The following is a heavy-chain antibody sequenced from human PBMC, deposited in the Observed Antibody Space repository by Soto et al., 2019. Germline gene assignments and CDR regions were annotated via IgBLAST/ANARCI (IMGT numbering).Heavy chain of an antibody. CDR1: GLTFSSYS. D-gene: IGHD3-9*01. Sequence: GGSLRLSCAASGLTFSSYSMNWVRQAPGKGLEWVSSISSSSSYIYYADSVKGRFTISRDNAKNSLYLQMNSLRAEDTAVYYCARSATGITIFTFDPWGQGTLVTVSS. CDR2: ISSSSSYI. CDR3: ARSATGITIFTFDP. V-gene: IGHV3-21*01. J-gene: IGHJ5*02.